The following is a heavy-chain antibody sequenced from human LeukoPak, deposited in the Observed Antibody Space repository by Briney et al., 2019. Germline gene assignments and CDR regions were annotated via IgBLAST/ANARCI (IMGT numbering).Heavy chain of an antibody. D-gene: IGHD6-13*01. CDR1: GGSINSHY. CDR2: IYYSGST. J-gene: IGHJ4*02. CDR3: ARATFYSSSWSYYFDY. Sequence: SETLSLTCTVSGGSINSHYWSWLRQPPGKGLEWIGYIYYSGSTNYHPSLKSRVPISVDTSKNQFSLKLSSVTAADTAVYYCARATFYSSSWSYYFDYWGQGTLVTVSS. V-gene: IGHV4-59*11.